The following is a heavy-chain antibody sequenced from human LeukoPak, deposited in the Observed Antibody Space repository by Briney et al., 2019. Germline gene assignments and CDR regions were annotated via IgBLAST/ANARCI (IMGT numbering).Heavy chain of an antibody. D-gene: IGHD3-16*01. Sequence: GGSLRLSCSASGFSFSDYDMNWVRQAPGKGLEWVSAISGRSSHIYYGESVKGRFTISRDNAKTSLYLQMDSLGVEDTAVYYCGRAFPPLRTSSAGDLWGQRTLVIVSS. J-gene: IGHJ1*01. CDR3: GRAFPPLRTSSAGDL. CDR2: ISGRSSHI. CDR1: GFSFSDYD. V-gene: IGHV3-21*01.